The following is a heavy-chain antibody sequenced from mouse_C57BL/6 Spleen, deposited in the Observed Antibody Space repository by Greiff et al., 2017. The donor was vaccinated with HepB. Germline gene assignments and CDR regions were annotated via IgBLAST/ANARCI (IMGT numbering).Heavy chain of an antibody. V-gene: IGHV1-15*01. CDR2: IDPETGGT. CDR3: TRWGDYDYEFAY. J-gene: IGHJ3*01. CDR1: GYTFTDYE. Sequence: VHLVESGAELVRPGASVTLSCKASGYTFTDYEMHWVKQTPVHGLEWIGAIDPETGGTAYNQKFKGKAILTADKSSSTAYMELRSLTSEDSAVYYCTRWGDYDYEFAYWGQGTLVTVSA. D-gene: IGHD2-4*01.